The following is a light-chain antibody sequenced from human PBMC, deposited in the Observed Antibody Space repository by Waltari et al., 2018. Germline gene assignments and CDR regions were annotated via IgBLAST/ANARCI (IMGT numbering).Light chain of an antibody. CDR3: QQYFSYPLT. CDR1: EGITSY. V-gene: IGKV1-8*01. CDR2: AAS. Sequence: AIRMTQSPSSLSASTGDRVTITCRANEGITSYLAWYQQKPGKAPKLLIYAASTLHSGVPSRFSGSGSGTDFTLTISCLQSEDFATYYCQQYFSYPLTFGGGTKVEIK. J-gene: IGKJ4*01.